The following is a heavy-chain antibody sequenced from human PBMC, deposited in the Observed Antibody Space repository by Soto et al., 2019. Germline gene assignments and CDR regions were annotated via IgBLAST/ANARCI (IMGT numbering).Heavy chain of an antibody. CDR2: FSGSGGNI. D-gene: IGHD4-4*01. J-gene: IGHJ6*02. Sequence: GGSLRLSCAASGFSFSSYAMNWVRQAPGKGLEWVSTFSGSGGNIYYAESVKGRLTISRDDSKNTLYLHMNSLSVEDTAVYYCAKDPPWTVGPLAMDVWGQGTTVTVSS. CDR3: AKDPPWTVGPLAMDV. V-gene: IGHV3-23*01. CDR1: GFSFSSYA.